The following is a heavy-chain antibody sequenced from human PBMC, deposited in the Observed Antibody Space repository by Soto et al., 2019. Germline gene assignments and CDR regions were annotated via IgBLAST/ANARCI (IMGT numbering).Heavy chain of an antibody. CDR1: GFTFSSYA. J-gene: IGHJ6*02. CDR3: ARRSYYYDSSCYVPYYYYYYGMDG. D-gene: IGHD3-22*01. Sequence: GGSLRLSCAASGFTFSSYAMHWVRQAPGKGLEWVAVISYDGSNKYYADSVKGRFTISRDNSKNTLYPQMNSLRAGDTAVYYCARRSYYYDSSCYVPYYYYYYGMDGWGQGSTVTVSS. CDR2: ISYDGSNK. V-gene: IGHV3-30-3*01.